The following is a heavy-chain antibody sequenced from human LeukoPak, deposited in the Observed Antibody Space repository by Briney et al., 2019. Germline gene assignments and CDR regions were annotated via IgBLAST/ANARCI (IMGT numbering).Heavy chain of an antibody. CDR3: ARGATVTTAYFDY. J-gene: IGHJ4*02. CDR2: INPNSSGT. V-gene: IGHV1-2*02. Sequence: GASVNVSCTASGYTFTRYYMHWVRQAPRQGREWMGWINPNSSGTNYAQKFQGRVTMTRDTSISTAYMELSRLRSDDTAVYYCARGATVTTAYFDYWGQGTLVTVSS. D-gene: IGHD4-17*01. CDR1: GYTFTRYY.